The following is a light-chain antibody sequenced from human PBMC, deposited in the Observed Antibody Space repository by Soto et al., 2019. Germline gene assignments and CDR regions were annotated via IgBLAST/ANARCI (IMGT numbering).Light chain of an antibody. CDR1: QSISSW. CDR2: DAS. J-gene: IGKJ1*01. CDR3: QQYNNYPLT. V-gene: IGKV1-5*01. Sequence: DIQMTQSPSTLSASVGDRVTITCRASQSISSWLAWYQQKPGKAPKVLSYDASSLESGVPSRFSVSASGTEFTLTISSLQADYFATYYCQQYNNYPLTFGQGTKVETK.